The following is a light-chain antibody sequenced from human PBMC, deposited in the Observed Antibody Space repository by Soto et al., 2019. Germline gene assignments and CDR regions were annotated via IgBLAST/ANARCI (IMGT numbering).Light chain of an antibody. CDR2: KAS. CDR1: QSISSR. Sequence: DIQMTQSPSTLSASVGDRVTITCRASQSISSRLAWYQQKPGKAPKLLIYKASSLESGVPSRFSGSGSGTEFTLTISSLQPDDFANYYCQHYHSYPWTFGQGTKVEIK. V-gene: IGKV1-5*03. CDR3: QHYHSYPWT. J-gene: IGKJ1*01.